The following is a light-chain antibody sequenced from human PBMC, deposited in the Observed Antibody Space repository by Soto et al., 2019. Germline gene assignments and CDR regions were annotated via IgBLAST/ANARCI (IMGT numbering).Light chain of an antibody. Sequence: QSALTQPASVSGSPGQSITISCTGTSSDVGYYNYVSWYQQHPGKAPKLMVYEVSNRPSGVSNRFSGSKSGNTASLTISGLRAEDEADYYCSSYTTITTLVFGTGTKLTVL. CDR3: SSYTTITTLV. CDR1: SSDVGYYNY. V-gene: IGLV2-14*01. CDR2: EVS. J-gene: IGLJ1*01.